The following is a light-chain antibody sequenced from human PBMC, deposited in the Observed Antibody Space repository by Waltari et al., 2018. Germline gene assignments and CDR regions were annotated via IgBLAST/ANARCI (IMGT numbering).Light chain of an antibody. J-gene: IGLJ1*01. Sequence: QSALTQPASVSGSPGQSITISCPGTSRDVGGYNYVSWYQQHPGKAPKLMIYDVSKRPSGVSNRFSGSKSGNTASLTISGLQAEDEADYYCSSYTSSSTEVFGTGTKVTVL. CDR2: DVS. V-gene: IGLV2-14*01. CDR3: SSYTSSSTEV. CDR1: SRDVGGYNY.